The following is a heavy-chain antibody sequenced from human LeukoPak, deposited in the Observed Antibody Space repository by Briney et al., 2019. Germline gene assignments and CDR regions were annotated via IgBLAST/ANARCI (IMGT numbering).Heavy chain of an antibody. CDR3: ARFRRRGYSYVSDAFDI. V-gene: IGHV1-18*01. Sequence: GASVKVSCKASGYTFTSSGISRVRQAPGQGLEWMAGISAYNGNTNYAQKLQGRVTMTTDTSTSTAYMELRSLRSDDTAVYYCARFRRRGYSYVSDAFDIWGQGTMVTVSS. J-gene: IGHJ3*02. CDR2: ISAYNGNT. CDR1: GYTFTSSG. D-gene: IGHD5-18*01.